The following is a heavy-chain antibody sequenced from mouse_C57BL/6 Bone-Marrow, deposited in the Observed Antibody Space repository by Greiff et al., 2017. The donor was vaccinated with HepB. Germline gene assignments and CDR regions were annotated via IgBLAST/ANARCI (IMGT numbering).Heavy chain of an antibody. D-gene: IGHD2-2*01. Sequence: EVQLQQSGPELVKPGASVKISCKASGYTFTDYYMNWVKQSHGKSLEWIGDINPNNGGTSYNQKFKGKSTLTVDKSSSTAYMELRSLTSEDSAVYYCAREGGLWLRGAIDYWGQGTSDTVSS. J-gene: IGHJ4*01. CDR3: AREGGLWLRGAIDY. V-gene: IGHV1-26*01. CDR1: GYTFTDYY. CDR2: INPNNGGT.